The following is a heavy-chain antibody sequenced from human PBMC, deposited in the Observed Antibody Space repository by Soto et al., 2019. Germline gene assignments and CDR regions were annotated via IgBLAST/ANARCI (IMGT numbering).Heavy chain of an antibody. Sequence: GGSLRPSFVASGFSISTHALTWVRQAPGKGLEWVSSFSGRSGDTYYAASVKGRFTISGDSSKNTVILQMNNMRADATALYYCARDISAWPNYFDSWGQGIQVPVYS. J-gene: IGHJ4*02. CDR1: GFSISTHA. CDR2: FSGRSGDT. V-gene: IGHV3-23*01. CDR3: ARDISAWPNYFDS. D-gene: IGHD6-19*01.